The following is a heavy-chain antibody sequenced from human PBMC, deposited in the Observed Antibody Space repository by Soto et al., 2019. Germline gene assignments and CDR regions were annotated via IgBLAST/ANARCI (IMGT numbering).Heavy chain of an antibody. CDR2: IYYSGST. CDR3: ARQFYGSGIGWLDP. D-gene: IGHD3-10*01. V-gene: IGHV4-59*08. J-gene: IGHJ5*02. Sequence: PSETLSLTCTVSGGSISSYYWSWIRQPPGKGLEWIGYIYYSGSTNYNPSLKSRVTISVDTSKNQFSLKLSSVTAADTAVYYCARQFYGSGIGWLDPWGQGTLVTVS. CDR1: GGSISSYY.